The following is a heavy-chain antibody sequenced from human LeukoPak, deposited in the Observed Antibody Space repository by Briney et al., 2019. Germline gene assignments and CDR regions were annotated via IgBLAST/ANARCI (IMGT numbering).Heavy chain of an antibody. D-gene: IGHD6-13*01. CDR2: ISAYNGNT. CDR3: ARDRPAGMAAVVPFDF. J-gene: IGHJ4*02. CDR1: GYTFTSYG. V-gene: IGHV1-18*01. Sequence: ASVKVSCKASGYTFTSYGISWVRQAPGQGLEWMGWISAYNGNTNYAQKLQGRVTMTTDTSTSTAYMELRSLRSDDTAVYYCARDRPAGMAAVVPFDFWGQGTLVTVSS.